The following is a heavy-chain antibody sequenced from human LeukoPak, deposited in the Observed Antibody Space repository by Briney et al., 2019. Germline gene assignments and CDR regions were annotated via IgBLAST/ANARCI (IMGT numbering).Heavy chain of an antibody. V-gene: IGHV4-34*01. Sequence: PSGTLSLTCGVYVASFSAYYWSWIRQPPGKGLEWIGEISHSGSTNCHPSLKSRVTISVDTSKNQFSLKLSSVTAADTAVYYCASRCSGGSCSGTSAFDIWGQGAMVPVSS. J-gene: IGHJ3*02. CDR3: ASRCSGGSCSGTSAFDI. CDR1: VASFSAYY. D-gene: IGHD2-15*01. CDR2: ISHSGST.